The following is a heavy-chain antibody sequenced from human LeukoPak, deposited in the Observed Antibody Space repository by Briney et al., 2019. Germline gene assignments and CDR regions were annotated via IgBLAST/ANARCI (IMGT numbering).Heavy chain of an antibody. CDR3: ARDSGHCSSTSCYILTGT. CDR2: IIPIFGTA. V-gene: IGHV1-69*05. CDR1: GGTFSSYA. D-gene: IGHD2-2*02. Sequence: SVKVSCKASGGTFSSYAISWVRQAPGQGLEWMGGIIPIFGTANYAQKFQGRVTIITDESTSTAYMELSSLRSEDTAVYYCARDSGHCSSTSCYILTGTWGQGTLVTVSS. J-gene: IGHJ4*02.